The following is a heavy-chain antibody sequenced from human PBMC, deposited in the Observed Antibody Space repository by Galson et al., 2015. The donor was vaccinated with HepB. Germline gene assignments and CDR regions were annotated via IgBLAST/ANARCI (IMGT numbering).Heavy chain of an antibody. J-gene: IGHJ2*01. CDR3: ARERDRSGHYKYFDL. V-gene: IGHV3-21*01. D-gene: IGHD3-3*01. CDR1: GFTFISRS. Sequence: SLRLSCAASGFTFISRSINWVRQAPGKGLEWVSCISGTSNYIYYADSVKGRFTVSRDNAKNSGYLQMNSLGVEDTAVYYCARERDRSGHYKYFDLWGRGTLVIVSS. CDR2: ISGTSNYI.